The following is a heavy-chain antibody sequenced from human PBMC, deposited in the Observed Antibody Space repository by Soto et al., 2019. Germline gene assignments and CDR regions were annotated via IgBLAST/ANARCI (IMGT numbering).Heavy chain of an antibody. Sequence: ASVKVSCKASGYTFTSYAMHWVRQAPGQRLEWMGWINAGNGNTKYSQKFQGRVTITRDTSASTAYMELSSLRSEDTAVYYCARSRAMVVPYYYYYYGMDVWGQGTTVTVS. CDR3: ARSRAMVVPYYYYYYGMDV. V-gene: IGHV1-3*01. D-gene: IGHD5-18*01. CDR1: GYTFTSYA. J-gene: IGHJ6*02. CDR2: INAGNGNT.